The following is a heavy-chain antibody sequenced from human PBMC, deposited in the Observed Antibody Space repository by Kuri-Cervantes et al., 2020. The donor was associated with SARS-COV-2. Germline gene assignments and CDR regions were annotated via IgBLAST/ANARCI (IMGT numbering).Heavy chain of an antibody. CDR3: ARGVETLFGVVDYFDP. Sequence: ESLKISCAVYGGSFSGYYWSWIRQPPGKGLEWIGEINHSGSTNYNPSLNSRVTMSLDSSKNQFSLKLTSVTAADTAMYYCARGVETLFGVVDYFDPWGQGTLVTVSS. D-gene: IGHD3-3*01. CDR2: INHSGST. V-gene: IGHV4-34*01. J-gene: IGHJ5*02. CDR1: GGSFSGYY.